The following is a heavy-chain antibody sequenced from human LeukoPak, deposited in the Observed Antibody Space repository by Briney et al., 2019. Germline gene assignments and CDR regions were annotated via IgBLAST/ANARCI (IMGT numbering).Heavy chain of an antibody. V-gene: IGHV1-18*01. CDR3: ARDSVVGLLEWLFGGYYYYGMDV. J-gene: IGHJ6*02. Sequence: ASVKVSCKASGYTITSYGISWVRQAPGQGLEWMGWISAYNGNTNYAQKLQGRVTMTTDTSTSTAYMELRSLRSDDTAVYYCARDSVVGLLEWLFGGYYYYGMDVWGQGTTVTVSS. D-gene: IGHD3-3*01. CDR2: ISAYNGNT. CDR1: GYTITSYG.